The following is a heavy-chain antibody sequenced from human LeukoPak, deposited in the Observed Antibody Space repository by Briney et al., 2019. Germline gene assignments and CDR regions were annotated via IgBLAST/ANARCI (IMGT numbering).Heavy chain of an antibody. CDR3: ARAGSYFLDF. V-gene: IGHV4-34*01. J-gene: IGHJ4*02. CDR1: GGSFSGYS. CDR2: INHSGRT. Sequence: KTSETLSLTCAVYGGSFSGYSWSWIRQPPGKGLEYIGEINHSGRTNYNPSLKSRVTISVDKSKNQLSLKLSSVTAADTAVYYCARAGSYFLDFWGQGTLVTVSS. D-gene: IGHD1-26*01.